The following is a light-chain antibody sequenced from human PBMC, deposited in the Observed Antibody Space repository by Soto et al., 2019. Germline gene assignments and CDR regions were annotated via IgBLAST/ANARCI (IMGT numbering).Light chain of an antibody. J-gene: IGLJ2*01. Sequence: QSSLTQPASVSGSPGQSITLSCTGTNGDVGSYDLVSWYQRYPGEAPKLIIYEVNKRPSGISNRFSGSKSGNTASLTISGLQAEDEAEYDCCSYAGSNSLIFGGGTKLTVL. CDR2: EVN. V-gene: IGLV2-23*02. CDR1: NGDVGSYDL. CDR3: CSYAGSNSLI.